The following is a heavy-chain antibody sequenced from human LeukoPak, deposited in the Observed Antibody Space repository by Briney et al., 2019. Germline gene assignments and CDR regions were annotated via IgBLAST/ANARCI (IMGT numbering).Heavy chain of an antibody. CDR2: ISSSGSTI. V-gene: IGHV3-48*03. CDR3: ARTDLYYYDSSGYG. CDR1: GFTFSSYE. J-gene: IGHJ4*02. D-gene: IGHD3-22*01. Sequence: PGGSLRLSCAAPGFTFSSYEMNWVRQAPGKGLEWVSYISSSGSTIYYADSVKGRFTISRDNAKNSLYLQMNSLRAEDTAVYYCARTDLYYYDSSGYGWGQGTLVTVSS.